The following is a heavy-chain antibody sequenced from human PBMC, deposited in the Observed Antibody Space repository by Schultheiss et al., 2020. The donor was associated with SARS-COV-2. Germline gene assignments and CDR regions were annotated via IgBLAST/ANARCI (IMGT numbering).Heavy chain of an antibody. V-gene: IGHV4-31*03. D-gene: IGHD3-10*01. CDR2: IYYSGST. Sequence: SQTLSLTCTVSDGSISSGDYYWSWVRQHPGKGLEWIGNIYYSGSTYYNPSLEGRVSFSVDASKNHFSLKLYSVTAADTAVYYCARGSLLPLRGDYYYYAMDVWGQGTTVTVSS. J-gene: IGHJ6*02. CDR3: ARGSLLPLRGDYYYYAMDV. CDR1: DGSISSGDYY.